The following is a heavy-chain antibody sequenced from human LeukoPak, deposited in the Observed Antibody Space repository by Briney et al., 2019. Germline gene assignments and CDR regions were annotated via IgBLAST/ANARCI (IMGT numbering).Heavy chain of an antibody. Sequence: PGGSLRLSCAASGFTFSSYAMNWVRQAPGKGLEWVSSITSSNYIYYADSVKGRFTISRDNAKNSLYLQMNSLRADDTAVYYCARDFVERGYYLADFDYWGQGTLVTVSS. CDR3: ARDFVERGYYLADFDY. CDR2: ITSSNYI. D-gene: IGHD3-22*01. CDR1: GFTFSSYA. V-gene: IGHV3-21*01. J-gene: IGHJ4*02.